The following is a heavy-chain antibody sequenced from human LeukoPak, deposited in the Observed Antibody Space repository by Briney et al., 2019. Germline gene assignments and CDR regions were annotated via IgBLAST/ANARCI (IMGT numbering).Heavy chain of an antibody. CDR2: ISYDGSNK. CDR3: ARGRGEQWLAHFDY. J-gene: IGHJ4*02. Sequence: GGSLRLSCAASGFTFSSYAMHWVRQAPGKGLEWVAVISYDGSNKYYADSVKGRFTISRDNSKNTLYLQTNSLRAEDTAVYYCARGRGEQWLAHFDYWGQGTLVTVSS. V-gene: IGHV3-30*04. CDR1: GFTFSSYA. D-gene: IGHD6-19*01.